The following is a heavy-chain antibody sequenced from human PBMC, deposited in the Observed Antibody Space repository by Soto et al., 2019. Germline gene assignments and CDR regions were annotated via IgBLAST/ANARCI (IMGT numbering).Heavy chain of an antibody. J-gene: IGHJ4*02. Sequence: GGSLILSCAASGFTFSSYSMNWVLQAPGKGLEWISSISSSSSYIYYADSVKGRFTISRDNAKNSLYLQMNSLRAEDTAVYYCAREFGYSYGTFDYWGQGTLVTVSS. D-gene: IGHD5-18*01. CDR1: GFTFSSYS. V-gene: IGHV3-21*01. CDR3: AREFGYSYGTFDY. CDR2: ISSSSSYI.